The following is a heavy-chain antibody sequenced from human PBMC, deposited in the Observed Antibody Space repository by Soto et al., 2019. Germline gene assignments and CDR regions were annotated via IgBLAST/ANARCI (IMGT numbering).Heavy chain of an antibody. J-gene: IGHJ4*02. CDR1: GFSPSTSGVG. V-gene: IGHV2-5*02. D-gene: IGHD6-13*01. CDR2: IYWDDDK. CDR3: AHSGYSTTNRHFDY. Sequence: SGPTLVTPTQTLTLTCTFSGFSPSTSGVGVGWIRQPPGQALEWLALIYWDDDKRYSPSLKSRLTITKDTSKNQVVLTMTNMDPVDTATYYCAHSGYSTTNRHFDYWGQGTLVTVSS.